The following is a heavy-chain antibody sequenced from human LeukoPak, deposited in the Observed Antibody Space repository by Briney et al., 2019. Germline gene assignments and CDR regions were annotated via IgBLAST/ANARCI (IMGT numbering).Heavy chain of an antibody. CDR3: VRVGTTHGAWTDFDY. CDR2: IRNKANTYTT. Sequence: GGSLRLSCAASGFTFSDHYMDWVRQLPGKRLEWIALIRNKANTYTTEYAASVQGRFTVSRDDSKNSLYLQMNSLKTEDTAMYYCVRVGTTHGAWTDFDYWGRGTLVTVSS. D-gene: IGHD2-15*01. J-gene: IGHJ4*02. CDR1: GFTFSDHY. V-gene: IGHV3-72*01.